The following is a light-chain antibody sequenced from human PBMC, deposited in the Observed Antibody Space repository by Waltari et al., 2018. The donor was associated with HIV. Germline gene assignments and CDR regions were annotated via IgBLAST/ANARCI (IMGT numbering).Light chain of an antibody. CDR1: QNITDY. CDR2: GTS. J-gene: IGKJ1*01. V-gene: IGKV1-39*01. Sequence: DIQMTQFPSSLSASVGDRITVTCRASQNITDYLNWYHHKQGKAPRLLIYGTSRLQSGVPTRFSGSGSGTDFTLTIGSLQPEDFATYYCQQTYSIPWTFGQGTKV. CDR3: QQTYSIPWT.